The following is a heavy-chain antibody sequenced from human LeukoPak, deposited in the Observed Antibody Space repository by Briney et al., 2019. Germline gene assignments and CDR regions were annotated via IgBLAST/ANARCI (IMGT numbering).Heavy chain of an antibody. CDR2: IYYSGST. CDR1: GGSISSSSYY. D-gene: IGHD1-26*01. J-gene: IGHJ4*02. Sequence: PSETLSLTCTVSGGSISSSSYYWGWIRQPPGKGLEWIGSIYYSGSTYYNPSLKSRVTISVDTSKNQFSLKLSSVTAADTAVYYCARLSGTPYLYSGSPPENYYFDYWGQGTLVTVSS. CDR3: ARLSGTPYLYSGSPPENYYFDY. V-gene: IGHV4-39*07.